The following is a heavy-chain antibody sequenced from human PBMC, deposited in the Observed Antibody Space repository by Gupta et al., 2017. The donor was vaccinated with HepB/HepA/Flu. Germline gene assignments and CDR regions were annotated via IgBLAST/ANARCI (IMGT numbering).Heavy chain of an antibody. J-gene: IGHJ4*02. CDR1: RFNLRPYY. D-gene: IGHD3-3*01. CDR2: VSYDGTIK. Sequence: QVPLVGSWGGVVQPGRSVGLSCLASRFNLRPYYMHWVRQAPGEGLGWVARVSYDGTIKYYADSVKGRFTISRDIHKNTLYLQMSSLRVEDTAVYYCARPLYDLWSSWNVRLDYWGQGALVTVSS. CDR3: ARPLYDLWSSWNVRLDY. V-gene: IGHV3-30-3*01.